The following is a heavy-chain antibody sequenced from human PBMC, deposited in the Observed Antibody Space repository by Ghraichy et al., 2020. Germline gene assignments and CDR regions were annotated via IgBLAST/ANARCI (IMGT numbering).Heavy chain of an antibody. D-gene: IGHD2-15*01. J-gene: IGHJ4*02. CDR1: GYSLTELS. CDR3: ATGFRIDTGEHFDY. V-gene: IGHV1-24*01. Sequence: ASVKVSCVVSGYSLTELSMHWVRQAPGKGPEWMGGFDPEEEKIIYAQRFQGRVTMTEDTSTDMGYMELSSLRSEDTAVYYCATGFRIDTGEHFDYWGQGTLVTISS. CDR2: FDPEEEKI.